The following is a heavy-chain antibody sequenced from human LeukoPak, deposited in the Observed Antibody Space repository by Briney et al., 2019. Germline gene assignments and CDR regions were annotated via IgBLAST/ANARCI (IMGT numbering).Heavy chain of an antibody. J-gene: IGHJ4*02. CDR3: AKFGIVGATIGFDY. CDR1: GFTFSSYA. Sequence: GGSLRLSCAASGFTFSSYAMSWVRQAPGKGLEWVSAISGSGSNTYYADSVKGRFSISRDNSKNIVYLQMNTLRAEDTAIYYCAKFGIVGATIGFDYWGQGTLVTVSS. D-gene: IGHD1-26*01. CDR2: ISGSGSNT. V-gene: IGHV3-23*01.